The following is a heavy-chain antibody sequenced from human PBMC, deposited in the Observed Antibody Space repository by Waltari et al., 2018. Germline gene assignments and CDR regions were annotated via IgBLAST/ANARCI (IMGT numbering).Heavy chain of an antibody. CDR3: AKGGSFLNDGMDV. CDR1: GFTFDNYA. Sequence: EVQLVESGGGLVQPGRSLRLSCAASGFTFDNYAMHWVRQAPGEGLEWVSGISWNSDRIGYADSVKGRFTISRDNAKNSLHLQMNSLRAEDTALYYCAKGGSFLNDGMDVWGQGTTVTVSS. CDR2: ISWNSDRI. V-gene: IGHV3-9*01. J-gene: IGHJ6*02.